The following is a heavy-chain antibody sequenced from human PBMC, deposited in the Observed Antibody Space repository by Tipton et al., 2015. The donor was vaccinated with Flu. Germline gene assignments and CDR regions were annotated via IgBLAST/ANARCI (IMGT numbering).Heavy chain of an antibody. V-gene: IGHV4-39*07. Sequence: TLSLTCTVSGGSISSSSYYWGWIRQPPGKGLEWIGSIYYSGSTNYNPSLKSRVTMSVDTSKNQFSLKLSSVTAADTAVYYCARDQGEQWLARNDAFDIWGQGTMVTVSS. D-gene: IGHD6-19*01. CDR2: IYYSGST. CDR3: ARDQGEQWLARNDAFDI. CDR1: GGSISSSSYY. J-gene: IGHJ3*02.